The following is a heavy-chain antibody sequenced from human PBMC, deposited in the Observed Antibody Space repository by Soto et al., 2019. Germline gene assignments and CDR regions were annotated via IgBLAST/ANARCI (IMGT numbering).Heavy chain of an antibody. Sequence: QVQLVESGGGVVPPGRSLSLSCAASGFTFSSYGMHWVRQAPGKGLEWVAVVWYDGSNKYYADSVKGRFTISRDNSKNTLYLQMNSLRAEDTAVYYCARDRYSSGWYDLDYWGQGTLVTVSS. D-gene: IGHD6-19*01. J-gene: IGHJ4*02. CDR1: GFTFSSYG. CDR3: ARDRYSSGWYDLDY. V-gene: IGHV3-33*01. CDR2: VWYDGSNK.